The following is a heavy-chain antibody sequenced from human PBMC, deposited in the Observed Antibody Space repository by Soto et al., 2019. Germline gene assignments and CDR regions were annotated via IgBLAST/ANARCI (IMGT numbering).Heavy chain of an antibody. V-gene: IGHV4-59*01. CDR1: GGSISSYY. CDR3: ARGESSSPTIYGMDV. J-gene: IGHJ6*02. CDR2: IYYSGST. Sequence: ASETLSLTCTVSGGSISSYYWSWIRQPPGKGLEWIGYIYYSGSTNYNPSLKSRVTISVDTSKNQFSLKLSSVTAADTAVYYCARGESSSPTIYGMDVWGQGTTVTVSS. D-gene: IGHD6-13*01.